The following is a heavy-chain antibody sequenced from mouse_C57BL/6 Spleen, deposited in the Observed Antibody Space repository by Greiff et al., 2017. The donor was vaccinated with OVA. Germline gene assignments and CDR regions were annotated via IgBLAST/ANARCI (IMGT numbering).Heavy chain of an antibody. D-gene: IGHD1-1*01. Sequence: VQLQQPGTELVKPGASGKLSGKASGYTFTSYGMHWVKQRPGQGLEWIGNINPSNGGTNYNEKFKRKATLPVATSSSTAYMQLSRLTSEDSAVYYCARPDITTVVALPGFAYWGPGTLVTVSA. J-gene: IGHJ3*01. CDR1: GYTFTSYG. CDR2: INPSNGGT. CDR3: ARPDITTVVALPGFAY. V-gene: IGHV1-53*01.